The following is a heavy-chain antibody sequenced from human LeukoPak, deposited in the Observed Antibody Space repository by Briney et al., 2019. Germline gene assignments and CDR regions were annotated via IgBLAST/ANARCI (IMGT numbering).Heavy chain of an antibody. Sequence: GGSLRLSCAASGFSFGANSMHWARQVPGKGLEWVSLINGDGNTYYAASVNGRFTVSRDNSKNSLYLQMSSLRPEDTALYYCAKDIGGGLLKYWGQGTLVTVSS. D-gene: IGHD3-16*01. CDR1: GFSFGANS. V-gene: IGHV3-43*02. J-gene: IGHJ4*02. CDR2: INGDGNT. CDR3: AKDIGGGLLKY.